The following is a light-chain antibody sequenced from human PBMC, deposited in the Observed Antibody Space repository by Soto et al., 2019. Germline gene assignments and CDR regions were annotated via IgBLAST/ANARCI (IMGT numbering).Light chain of an antibody. J-gene: IGKJ4*01. CDR2: AAS. CDR1: QSISSY. Sequence: DIQMTQSPSSLSASVGDRVTITCRVSQSISSYLNWYQQKPGKAPKLLIYAASSLQSGVPSRFSGSGSGTDFTLTISSLQPEDFATYYCQQSFNTPLTFGGGTKVDIK. CDR3: QQSFNTPLT. V-gene: IGKV1-39*01.